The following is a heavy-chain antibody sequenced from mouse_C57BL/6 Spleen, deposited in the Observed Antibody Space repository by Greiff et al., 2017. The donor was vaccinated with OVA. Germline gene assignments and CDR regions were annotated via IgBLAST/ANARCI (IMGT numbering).Heavy chain of an antibody. J-gene: IGHJ4*01. CDR2: INPNNGGT. D-gene: IGHD2-3*01. CDR1: GYTFTDYY. Sequence: EVQLQQSGPELVKPGASVKISCKASGYTFTDYYMNWVKQSHGKSLEWIGDINPNNGGTSYNQKFKGKATLTVDKSSSTAYMELRSLTSEDSAVYYCANADGYNAMDYWGQGTSVTVSS. CDR3: ANADGYNAMDY. V-gene: IGHV1-26*01.